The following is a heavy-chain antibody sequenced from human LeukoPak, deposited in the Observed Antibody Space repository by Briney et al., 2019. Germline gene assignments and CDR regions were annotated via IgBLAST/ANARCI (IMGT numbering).Heavy chain of an antibody. CDR3: AKHSGSSGWYNDY. J-gene: IGHJ4*02. D-gene: IGHD6-19*01. V-gene: IGHV3-23*01. Sequence: AGGSLRLSCTASGFTFSNYAMTWVRQTPGKGLEWVSSSSGNGVGTYYADSVKGRFTISRDNSKNTLYLQINSLRAEDTAVDTAVYYCAKHSGSSGWYNDYWGQGTLVTVSS. CDR2: SSGNGVGT. CDR1: GFTFSNYA.